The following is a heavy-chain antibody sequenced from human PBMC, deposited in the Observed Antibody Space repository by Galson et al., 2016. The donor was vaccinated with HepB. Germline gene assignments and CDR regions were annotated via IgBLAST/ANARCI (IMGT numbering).Heavy chain of an antibody. CDR1: GGSISSGPSS. D-gene: IGHD2-21*02. J-gene: IGHJ4*02. CDR2: MYHSGSS. CDR3: ARGRMGKMTLNFDS. Sequence: TLSLTCAVSGGSISSGPSSWSWLRQPPGKGLEWIGYMYHSGSSQDNPSLKSQVTIAADKLKNQFSLRLSSVTAADTAVYYCARGRMGKMTLNFDSWGQGTLVAVSS. V-gene: IGHV4-30-2*01.